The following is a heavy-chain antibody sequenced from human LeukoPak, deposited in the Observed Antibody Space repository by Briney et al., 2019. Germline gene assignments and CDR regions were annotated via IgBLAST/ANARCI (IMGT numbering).Heavy chain of an antibody. J-gene: IGHJ4*02. CDR3: ARSPALLWFGELHPYYFDY. D-gene: IGHD3-10*01. CDR2: INLNSGGT. CDR1: GYTFTGYY. Sequence: GASVKVSCKASGYTFTGYYMHWVRQAPGQGLEWMGWINLNSGGTNYAQKFQGRVTMTRDTSISTAYMELSRLRSDDTAVYYCARSPALLWFGELHPYYFDYWGQGTLVTVSS. V-gene: IGHV1-2*02.